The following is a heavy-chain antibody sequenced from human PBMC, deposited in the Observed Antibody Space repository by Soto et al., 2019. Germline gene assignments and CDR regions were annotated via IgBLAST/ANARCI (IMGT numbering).Heavy chain of an antibody. J-gene: IGHJ6*03. V-gene: IGHV1-8*01. CDR3: ARAVLAASVGYYYYFMDF. Sequence: ASVKVSCKASGYTFTSYDINWVRQATGQGLEWMGWMNPNSGNTGYAQKFQGRVTMTRNTSISTAYMELSSLRSEDTAVYYCARAVLAASVGYYYYFMDFRGKRTTVTGSS. D-gene: IGHD2-15*01. CDR2: MNPNSGNT. CDR1: GYTFTSYD.